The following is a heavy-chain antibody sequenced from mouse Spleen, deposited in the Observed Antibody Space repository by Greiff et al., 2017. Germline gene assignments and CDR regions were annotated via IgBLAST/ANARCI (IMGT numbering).Heavy chain of an antibody. CDR1: GYTFTDYE. D-gene: IGHD2-10*02. CDR2: IDPETGGT. V-gene: IGHV1-15*01. Sequence: QVQLKQSEAELVRPGASVTLSCKASGYTFTDYEMHWVKQTPVHGLEWIGAIDPETGGTAYNQKFKGKAILTADKSSSTAYMELRSLTSEDSAVYYCTYGNYDWYFDVWGAGTTVTVSS. J-gene: IGHJ1*01. CDR3: TYGNYDWYFDV.